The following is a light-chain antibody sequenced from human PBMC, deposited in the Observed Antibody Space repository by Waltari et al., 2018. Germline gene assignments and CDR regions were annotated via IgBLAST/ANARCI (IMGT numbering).Light chain of an antibody. CDR2: HAT. Sequence: EIVLTQSPATLALSPGETATLSCGASQSVTASYVAWYQQKPGLAPRLRIYHATDRAPGSPGRFSGSGSGTDFTLTISGVEPEDFAVYYCHQYGRSPLTFGGGTKVEI. J-gene: IGKJ4*01. CDR1: QSVTASY. V-gene: IGKV3D-20*01. CDR3: HQYGRSPLT.